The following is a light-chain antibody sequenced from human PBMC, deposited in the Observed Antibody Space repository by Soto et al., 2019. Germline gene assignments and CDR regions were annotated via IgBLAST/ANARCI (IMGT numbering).Light chain of an antibody. J-gene: IGKJ1*01. CDR3: QQYNMWPRT. CDR1: QSLGTN. Sequence: IVLAQSLATLSVFPGEIATLSCRASQSLGTNLAWFQQKPGQAPTLLGHGASTRATGIPARSSGSGSGKTFSLTPSTLQSEDFAVYYCQQYNMWPRTFGQGTKVAI. V-gene: IGKV3-15*01. CDR2: GAS.